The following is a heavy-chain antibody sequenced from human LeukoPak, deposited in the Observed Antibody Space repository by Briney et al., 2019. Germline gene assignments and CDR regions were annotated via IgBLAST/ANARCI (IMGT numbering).Heavy chain of an antibody. J-gene: IGHJ3*02. D-gene: IGHD6-25*01. CDR2: INWNGGST. V-gene: IGHV3-20*04. Sequence: PGGSLRLSCAASGFTFADYGMSWVRQAPGKGLEWVSGINWNGGSTGYADSVKGRFTISRDNAKNSLYLQMNSLRAEDTALYYCARDLRHPDAFDIWGQGTMVTVSS. CDR3: ARDLRHPDAFDI. CDR1: GFTFADYG.